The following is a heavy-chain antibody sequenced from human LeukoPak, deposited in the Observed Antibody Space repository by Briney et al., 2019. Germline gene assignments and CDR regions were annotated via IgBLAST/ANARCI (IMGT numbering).Heavy chain of an antibody. V-gene: IGHV3-66*01. Sequence: PGGSLRLSCAASGFTVGNSYMSWVRQAPGKGLEWVSVIYIAGGTYYADSVKDRLTISRDNSKNTLYLQMSGLRAEDTAVYYCARVSGSHNFDFWGQGALVTVSS. D-gene: IGHD1-26*01. CDR2: IYIAGGT. CDR3: ARVSGSHNFDF. J-gene: IGHJ4*02. CDR1: GFTVGNSY.